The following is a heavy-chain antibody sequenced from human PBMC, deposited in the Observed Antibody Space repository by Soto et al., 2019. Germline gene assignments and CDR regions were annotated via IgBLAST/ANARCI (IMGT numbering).Heavy chain of an antibody. D-gene: IGHD2-2*01. V-gene: IGHV4-31*03. J-gene: IGHJ4*02. CDR3: ARVQGAIGS. CDR1: GGSIINDAYY. CDR2: IYYSGDT. Sequence: SETLSLTCTVSGGSIINDAYYWTWIRQHPGKGLEWIGYIYYSGDTYYNPSLKSRVTMSLDTSQNQFSLSLSSVTAADTAVYYCARVQGAIGSWGQVTLFTVSS.